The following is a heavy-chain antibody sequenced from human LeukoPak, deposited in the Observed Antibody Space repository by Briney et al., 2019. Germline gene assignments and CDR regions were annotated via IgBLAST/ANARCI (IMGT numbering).Heavy chain of an antibody. Sequence: GGTLRLSCAASGFTFRSHGMNWVRQAPGKGLEWVSGISPSGGITYYADSVKGRFTISRDNAKNSLYLQMNSLRAEDTAVYYCARGDGYNSYYFDYWGQGTLVTVSS. CDR2: ISPSGGIT. J-gene: IGHJ4*02. D-gene: IGHD5-24*01. CDR3: ARGDGYNSYYFDY. CDR1: GFTFRSHG. V-gene: IGHV3-21*04.